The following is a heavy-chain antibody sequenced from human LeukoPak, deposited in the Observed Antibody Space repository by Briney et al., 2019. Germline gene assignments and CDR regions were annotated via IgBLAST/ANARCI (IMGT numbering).Heavy chain of an antibody. D-gene: IGHD1-26*01. CDR1: GFTFSNFG. J-gene: IGHJ4*02. CDR2: IRYDGTNK. Sequence: GGSLRLSCAASGFTFSNFGMNWVRQAPGKGLEWVAFIRYDGTNKYYVDSVKGRFTISRDNSKNTLYLQINSLRAEDTAVYYCANIPPSWRYSGGYNWIFDSWGQGTLVTVSS. V-gene: IGHV3-30*02. CDR3: ANIPPSWRYSGGYNWIFDS.